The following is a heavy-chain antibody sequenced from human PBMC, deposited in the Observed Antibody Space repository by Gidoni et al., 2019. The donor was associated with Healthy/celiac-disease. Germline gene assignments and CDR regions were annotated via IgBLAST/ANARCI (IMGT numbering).Heavy chain of an antibody. CDR3: ARWQGEWYSSSSVWFDP. CDR1: GYTFTSYD. J-gene: IGHJ5*02. D-gene: IGHD6-6*01. Sequence: QVQLVQSGAEVKKPGASVKVSCKASGYTFTSYDINWVRQATGQGLEWMGWMNPNSGNTGYAQKFQGRVTMTRNTSISTAYMELSSLRSEDTAVYYCARWQGEWYSSSSVWFDPWGQGTLVTVSS. CDR2: MNPNSGNT. V-gene: IGHV1-8*01.